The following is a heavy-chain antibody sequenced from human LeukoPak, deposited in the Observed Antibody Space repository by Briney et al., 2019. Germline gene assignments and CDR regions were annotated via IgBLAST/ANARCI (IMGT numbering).Heavy chain of an antibody. V-gene: IGHV5-51*01. CDR3: ARSAMVRGVIHPLDY. J-gene: IGHJ4*02. CDR2: IYPGDSDT. CDR1: GYSFTSYW. Sequence: GESLKISCKGSGYSFTSYWIGWVRQMPGKSLEWMGIIYPGDSDTRYSPSFQGQVTISADKSISTAYLQWSSLKASDTAMYYCARSAMVRGVIHPLDYWGQGTLVTVSS. D-gene: IGHD3-10*01.